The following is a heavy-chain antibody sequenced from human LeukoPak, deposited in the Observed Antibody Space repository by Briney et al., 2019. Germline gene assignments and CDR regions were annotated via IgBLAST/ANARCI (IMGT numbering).Heavy chain of an antibody. CDR1: GGSISSGGYY. D-gene: IGHD3-22*01. CDR3: ARVSYYDSSGYYIDY. V-gene: IGHV4-31*03. Sequence: SETLSLTCTVSGGSISSGGYYWSWIRQHPGKGLEWIGYIYYSGSTYYNPSLKSRVTISVDTSKNQLSLKLRSVTAADTAVYYCARVSYYDSSGYYIDYWGQGTLVTVSS. CDR2: IYYSGST. J-gene: IGHJ4*02.